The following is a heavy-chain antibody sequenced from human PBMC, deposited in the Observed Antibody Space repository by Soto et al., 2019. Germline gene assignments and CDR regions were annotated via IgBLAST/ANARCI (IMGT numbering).Heavy chain of an antibody. D-gene: IGHD3-3*01. J-gene: IGHJ5*02. CDR3: ASYFNFGGGHYTRWFDP. CDR1: GDSFKNGNYY. V-gene: IGHV4-30-4*08. CDR2: IYYSGST. Sequence: PSETLSLTCAVSGDSFKNGNYYWSWLRQPPGKGLEWVGYIYYSGSTYFNPSLTSRLTLSVDTSKNQFSLKLSSVPAADTAVYFGASYFNFGGGHYTRWFDPWGQGTLVTVSS.